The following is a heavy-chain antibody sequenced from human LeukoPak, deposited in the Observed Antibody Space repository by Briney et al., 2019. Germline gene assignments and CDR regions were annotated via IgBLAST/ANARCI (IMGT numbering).Heavy chain of an antibody. CDR3: AKDQQPPYYGMDV. CDR2: ISGSGGST. Sequence: AEGSLRLSCAASGFTFSSYAMSWVRQAPGKGLEWVSAISGSGGSTYYADSVKGRFTISRDNSKNTLYLQMDSLRAEDTAVYYCAKDQQPPYYGMDVWGQGTTVTVSS. D-gene: IGHD6-13*01. J-gene: IGHJ6*02. V-gene: IGHV3-23*01. CDR1: GFTFSSYA.